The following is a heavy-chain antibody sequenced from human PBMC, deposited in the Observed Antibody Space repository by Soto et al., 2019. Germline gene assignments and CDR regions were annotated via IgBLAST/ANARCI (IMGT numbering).Heavy chain of an antibody. CDR2: ISSSWST. CDR1: GGSINNNY. J-gene: IGHJ4*02. V-gene: IGHV4-59*01. Sequence: QVQLQESGPGLVKPSETLSLTCTVSGGSINNNYWSWIRQPPGKGLEWIGYISSSWSTKYNPSIKSRVTISLDTSKNQFSLKLSSVTAADTAVYYCARGYASHDYWGQGTLVTVSS. D-gene: IGHD2-2*01. CDR3: ARGYASHDY.